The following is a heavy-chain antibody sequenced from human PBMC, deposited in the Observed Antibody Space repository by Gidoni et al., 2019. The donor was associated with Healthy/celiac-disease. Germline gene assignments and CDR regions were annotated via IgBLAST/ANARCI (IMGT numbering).Heavy chain of an antibody. D-gene: IGHD3-16*02. CDR2: IYYSGST. CDR3: ARGQAAGWRGGFSAFDY. Sequence: QVQRQGAGAGQVQPSETLSLTCTVSGGAIRTSNWSWIRQPPGKGLEWIGYIYYSGSTNYNPSLKSRVTISVDTSKNQFSLKLSSVTAADTAVYYCARGQAAGWRGGFSAFDYWGQGTLVTVSS. J-gene: IGHJ4*02. CDR1: GGAIRTSN. V-gene: IGHV4-59*12.